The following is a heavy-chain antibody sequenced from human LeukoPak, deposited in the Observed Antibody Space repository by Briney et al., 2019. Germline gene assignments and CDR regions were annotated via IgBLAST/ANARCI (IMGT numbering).Heavy chain of an antibody. CDR3: ARDTVAKTKYCSGGSCYSAY. J-gene: IGHJ4*02. Sequence: ASVKVSCKVSGYTFTGYYMHWLRQAPGQGLEWMGRINPNSGGTNYAQKLQGRVTMTTDTSTSTAYMELRSLRSDDTAVYYCARDTVAKTKYCSGGSCYSAYWGQGALVTVSS. V-gene: IGHV1-2*06. CDR2: INPNSGGT. CDR1: GYTFTGYY. D-gene: IGHD2-15*01.